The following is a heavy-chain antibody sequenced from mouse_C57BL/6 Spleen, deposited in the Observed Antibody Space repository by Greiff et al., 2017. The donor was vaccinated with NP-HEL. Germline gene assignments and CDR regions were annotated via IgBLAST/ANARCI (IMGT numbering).Heavy chain of an antibody. Sequence: EVKLMESGGGLVKPGGSLKLSCAASGFTFSSYAMSWVRQTPEKRLEWVATISDGGSYTYYPDNVKGRFTISRDNAKNNLYLQMSHLKSEDTAMYYCARENYGSSWDYWGQGTTPTVSS. CDR3: ARENYGSSWDY. V-gene: IGHV5-4*01. D-gene: IGHD1-1*01. CDR1: GFTFSSYA. CDR2: ISDGGSYT. J-gene: IGHJ2*01.